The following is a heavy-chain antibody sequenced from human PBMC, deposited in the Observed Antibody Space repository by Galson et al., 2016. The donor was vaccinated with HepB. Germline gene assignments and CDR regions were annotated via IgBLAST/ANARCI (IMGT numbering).Heavy chain of an antibody. CDR1: GFTFSSFS. V-gene: IGHV3-48*01. D-gene: IGHD2-2*01. Sequence: SLRLSCAASGFTFSSFSMNWVRHAPGKGLEWVSYISGFSSARHYADSVKGRFAISRDNANNSLYLQMNSLRAEDTAIYYCARSLGYCSSTICYVGNFDYWGQGILVTVSS. CDR2: ISGFSSAR. J-gene: IGHJ4*02. CDR3: ARSLGYCSSTICYVGNFDY.